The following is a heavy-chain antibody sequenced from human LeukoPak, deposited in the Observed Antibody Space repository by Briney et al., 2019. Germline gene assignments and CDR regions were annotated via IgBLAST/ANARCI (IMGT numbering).Heavy chain of an antibody. CDR3: ASTRGSLLENFGHFQH. V-gene: IGHV5-51*01. CDR2: ITPGDSDT. CDR1: GYSFTSYW. Sequence: KRGESLKISCKGSGYSFTSYWIAWVRQTPGKGLEWMGIITPGDSDTRYSPSFQGQVSISADKPTSTACLQWSSLKASDTALYYCASTRGSLLENFGHFQHWGQGTLVTAS. J-gene: IGHJ1*01. D-gene: IGHD3-22*01.